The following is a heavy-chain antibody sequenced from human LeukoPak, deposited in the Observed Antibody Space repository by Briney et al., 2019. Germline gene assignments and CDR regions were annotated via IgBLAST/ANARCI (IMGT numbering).Heavy chain of an antibody. CDR1: GGPISNYY. CDR2: IYYSGIT. J-gene: IGHJ4*02. D-gene: IGHD1-26*01. V-gene: IGHV4-59*12. CDR3: ARGGASSRYFDY. Sequence: PSETLSLTCTVSGGPISNYYWTWIRQSPGKGLEWIGYIYYSGITNYNSSLRSRVTISVDTSKNQFSLKLSSVTAADTAVYYCARGGASSRYFDYWGQGTLVTVSS.